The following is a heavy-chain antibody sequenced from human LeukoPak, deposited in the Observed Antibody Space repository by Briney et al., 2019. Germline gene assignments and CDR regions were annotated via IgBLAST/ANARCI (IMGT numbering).Heavy chain of an antibody. D-gene: IGHD1-26*01. J-gene: IGHJ4*02. Sequence: PGGSLRLSCAASGFTVSSNYMSWVRQAPGKGLEWVPVIYSGGSTYYADSVKGRFTISRDNSKNTLYLQMNSLRAEDTAVYYCARLDRSSYSGSYSTFDYWGQGTLVTVSS. CDR3: ARLDRSSYSGSYSTFDY. CDR2: IYSGGST. V-gene: IGHV3-53*01. CDR1: GFTVSSNY.